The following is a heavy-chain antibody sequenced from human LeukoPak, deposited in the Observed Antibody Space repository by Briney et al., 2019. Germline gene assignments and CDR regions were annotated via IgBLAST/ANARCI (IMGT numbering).Heavy chain of an antibody. J-gene: IGHJ4*02. CDR3: ARVDSRTAQFDY. V-gene: IGHV3-66*01. Sequence: GGSLRLSCAVSGSNVSSNYLNWVRQAPGKGPEWVSVIYSGGSTYYADSVKGRFTISRDNSKNTLYLQMNSLRAEDTAVYHCARVDSRTAQFDYWGQGTLVTVSS. D-gene: IGHD6-13*01. CDR1: GSNVSSNY. CDR2: IYSGGST.